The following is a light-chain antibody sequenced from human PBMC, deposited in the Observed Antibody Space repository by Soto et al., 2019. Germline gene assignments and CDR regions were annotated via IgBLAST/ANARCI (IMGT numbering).Light chain of an antibody. CDR3: QQYNNWPFWT. Sequence: EIVMTQSPAPLSVSPGERATLSCRASQSVSSNLAWYQQKPGQAPRLLIYGASTRATGIPARFSGSGSGTEFTLTISSLQSEDFAVYYCQQYNNWPFWTFGQGTKVEIK. CDR1: QSVSSN. V-gene: IGKV3-15*01. J-gene: IGKJ1*01. CDR2: GAS.